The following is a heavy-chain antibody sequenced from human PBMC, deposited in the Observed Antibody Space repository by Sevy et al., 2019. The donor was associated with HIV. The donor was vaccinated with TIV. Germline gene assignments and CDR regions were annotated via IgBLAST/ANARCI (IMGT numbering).Heavy chain of an antibody. CDR1: GFTFSDYY. CDR2: ISSSGTTI. CDR3: ARARTYYYDSSGFQH. Sequence: GGSLRLSCAASGFTFSDYYMSWIRQAPGKGLEWVSYISSSGTTIYYADSVKGRFTISRDNAKNSLYLQMNSLRAEDTASYYCARARTYYYDSSGFQHWGQGTLVTVSS. D-gene: IGHD3-22*01. J-gene: IGHJ1*01. V-gene: IGHV3-11*01.